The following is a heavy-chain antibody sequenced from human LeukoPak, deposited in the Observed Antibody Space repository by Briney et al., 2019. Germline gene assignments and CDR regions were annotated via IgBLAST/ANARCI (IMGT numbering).Heavy chain of an antibody. D-gene: IGHD4-23*01. J-gene: IGHJ4*02. Sequence: GGSLRLSCAASGFTFRNYAMSWVRQAPGKGLEWVSAISGSGGSTFYTDSVKGRFTISRDNAKNTLYLQMNSLRAEDTAVYYCARVASGGPIDYWGQGTLVTVSS. CDR1: GFTFRNYA. V-gene: IGHV3-23*01. CDR3: ARVASGGPIDY. CDR2: ISGSGGST.